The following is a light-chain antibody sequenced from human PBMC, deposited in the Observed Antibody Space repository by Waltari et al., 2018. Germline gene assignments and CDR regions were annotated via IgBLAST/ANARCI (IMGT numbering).Light chain of an antibody. J-gene: IGKJ3*01. Sequence: EIVMTQSPATLSVSPGERVTLSSRASQSLGSFLAWYQQKLGQAPRLLISGISTRATGIPARFSGSGSGTDFTLTISSLESEDFAVYYCQQYKSWPLTFGPGTKVDIK. CDR3: QQYKSWPLT. V-gene: IGKV3-15*01. CDR1: QSLGSF. CDR2: GIS.